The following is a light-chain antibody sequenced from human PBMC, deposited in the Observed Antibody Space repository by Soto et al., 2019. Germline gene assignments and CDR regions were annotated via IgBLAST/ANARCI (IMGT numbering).Light chain of an antibody. V-gene: IGLV2-8*01. Sequence: QSALTQPPSASGSPGQSVTISCTGTSSDIGAYNYVSWYKQHTGKAPKLMIYEVTKRHSGVPDRFTGSRSCNTASLTVSGLQAEDEADYYCGSYAGSNTFEMLFGGRTKLTVL. CDR3: GSYAGSNTFEML. J-gene: IGLJ3*02. CDR2: EVT. CDR1: SSDIGAYNY.